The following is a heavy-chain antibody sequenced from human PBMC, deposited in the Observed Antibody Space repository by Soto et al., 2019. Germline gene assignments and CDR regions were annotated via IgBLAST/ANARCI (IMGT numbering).Heavy chain of an antibody. D-gene: IGHD3-10*01. CDR1: AFSLSTGGVG. CDR2: IYWDDDK. Sequence: SGPTLVNPTQTLTLTCTFSAFSLSTGGVGVGWIRQPPGKALEWLALIYWDDDKRYSPSLRSRLTITKDTSKNQVVLTMTNMDPVDTATYYCAHRREVTMVRAVITHYFDFWGHGTLVTVSS. J-gene: IGHJ4*01. CDR3: AHRREVTMVRAVITHYFDF. V-gene: IGHV2-5*02.